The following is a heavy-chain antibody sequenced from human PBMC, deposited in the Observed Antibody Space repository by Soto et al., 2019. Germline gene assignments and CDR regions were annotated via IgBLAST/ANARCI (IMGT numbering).Heavy chain of an antibody. D-gene: IGHD6-6*01. Sequence: GGSLRLSCAASGFTFSNYAMDWVRQAPGEGLEWVSAISAGGSNTNYADSVKGRFTISSDTSKNTLYLQMNSLRAEDTAVYYCAKEYSTSFDYWGQGTLVTVSS. J-gene: IGHJ4*02. V-gene: IGHV3-23*01. CDR1: GFTFSNYA. CDR3: AKEYSTSFDY. CDR2: ISAGGSNT.